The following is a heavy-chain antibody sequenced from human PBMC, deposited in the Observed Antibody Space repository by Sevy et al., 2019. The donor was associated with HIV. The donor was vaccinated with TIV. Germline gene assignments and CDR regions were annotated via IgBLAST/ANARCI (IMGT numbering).Heavy chain of an antibody. CDR1: GGSFSGYY. CDR3: ARGPGDI. CDR2: INHSGST. Sequence: SETLSLTCAVYGGSFSGYYWSWIRQPPGKGLEWIGEINHSGSTNYNPSLKGRVTISVDTSKNQFSRKLGSVTAADTAVYYCARGPGDIWGQGTMVTVSS. V-gene: IGHV4-34*01. J-gene: IGHJ3*02.